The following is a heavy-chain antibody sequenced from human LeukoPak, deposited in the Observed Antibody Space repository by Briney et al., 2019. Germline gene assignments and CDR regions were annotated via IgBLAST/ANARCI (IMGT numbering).Heavy chain of an antibody. V-gene: IGHV4-61*02. J-gene: IGHJ4*02. Sequence: SETLSLTCTVSGGSINNIGFSHFWNWIRQPAGKGLEWIGRIYSNGSANYSPSLRSRVTISTDTSKNQFSLRLGSVTAAVTALYYCAREFNSWGQGTLVTVSS. CDR2: IYSNGSA. CDR1: GGSINNIGFSHF. CDR3: AREFNS.